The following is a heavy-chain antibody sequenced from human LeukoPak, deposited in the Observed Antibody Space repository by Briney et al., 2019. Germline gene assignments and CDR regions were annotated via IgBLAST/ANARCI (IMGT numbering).Heavy chain of an antibody. CDR3: LVIIIGGSSQR. CDR2: IRTDWTTT. D-gene: IGHD2/OR15-2a*01. Sequence: GGSLRLSCPVSGFNFGDYWVHWVSQVPGKGLVWVSRIRTDWTTTTYADSVKGRFTTSRDDAKNTVYLQMNSLRVEDTAVYYCLVIIIGGSSQRWGPGTLVTVSS. J-gene: IGHJ1*01. CDR1: GFNFGDYW. V-gene: IGHV3-74*01.